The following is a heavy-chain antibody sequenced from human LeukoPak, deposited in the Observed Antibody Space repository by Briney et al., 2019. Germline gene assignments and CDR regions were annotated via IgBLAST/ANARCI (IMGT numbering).Heavy chain of an antibody. Sequence: SETLSLTCAVYGGSFSGYYWSWIRQPPGKGLEWIGEINHSGSTNYNPSLKSRVTISVDTSKNQFSLKLSSVTAADTAVYYCARDYDSSGYYPLYYYYGMDVWGQGTTVTVSS. J-gene: IGHJ6*02. V-gene: IGHV4-34*01. CDR1: GGSFSGYY. D-gene: IGHD3-22*01. CDR2: INHSGST. CDR3: ARDYDSSGYYPLYYYYGMDV.